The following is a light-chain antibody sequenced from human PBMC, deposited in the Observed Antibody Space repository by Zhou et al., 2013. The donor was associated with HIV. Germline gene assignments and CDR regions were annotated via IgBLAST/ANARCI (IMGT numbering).Light chain of an antibody. CDR1: QAVTSTS. CDR2: GTS. V-gene: IGKV3-20*01. Sequence: IVLTQSPGTLSLSPGERATLSCRASQAVTSTSLTWYQQKPGQAPRLLIYGTSTRATGIPNRFSGSGSGTDFFLTISRLEPEDSATYYCQQSGTSRYSFGQGTKLDI. CDR3: QQSGTSRYS. J-gene: IGKJ2*03.